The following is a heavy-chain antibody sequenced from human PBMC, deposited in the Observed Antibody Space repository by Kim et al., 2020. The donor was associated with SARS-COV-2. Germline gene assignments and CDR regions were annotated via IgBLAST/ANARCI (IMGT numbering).Heavy chain of an antibody. J-gene: IGHJ6*02. V-gene: IGHV4-34*01. D-gene: IGHD6-13*01. CDR3: ARADGQQLVSWPTYYYYYGMDV. CDR2: INHSGST. Sequence: SETLSLTCAVYGGSFSGYYWSWIRQPPGKGLEWIGEINHSGSTNYNPSLKSRVTISVDTSKNQFSLKLSSVTAADTAVYYCARADGQQLVSWPTYYYYYGMDVWGQGTTVTVSS. CDR1: GGSFSGYY.